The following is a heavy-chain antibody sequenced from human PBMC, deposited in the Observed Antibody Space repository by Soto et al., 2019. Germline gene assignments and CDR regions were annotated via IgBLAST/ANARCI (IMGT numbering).Heavy chain of an antibody. Sequence: GPTLVNHTQSLTLTCTFSGFSLSTSGVGVGWIRQPPGKALEWLALIYWNDDKRYSPSLKSRLTITKDTSKNQVVLTMTNMDPVDTATDFRSHRFYGARVYPCGQGSMVIVSA. V-gene: IGHV2-5*01. D-gene: IGHD4-17*01. CDR3: SHRFYGARVYP. CDR2: IYWNDDK. J-gene: IGHJ5*02. CDR1: GFSLSTSGVG.